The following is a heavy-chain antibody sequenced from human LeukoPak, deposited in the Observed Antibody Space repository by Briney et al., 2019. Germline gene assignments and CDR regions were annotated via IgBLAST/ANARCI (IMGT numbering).Heavy chain of an antibody. D-gene: IGHD4-17*01. CDR1: GGTFSSYA. V-gene: IGHV1-69*01. CDR3: ARDGNYGENNWFDP. CDR2: IIPIFGTA. J-gene: IGHJ5*02. Sequence: SVTVSCKASGGTFSSYAISWVRQAPGQGLEWMGGIIPIFGTANYAQKFQGRVTITADESTSTAYMELSSLRSEDTAVYYCARDGNYGENNWFDPWGQGTLVTVSS.